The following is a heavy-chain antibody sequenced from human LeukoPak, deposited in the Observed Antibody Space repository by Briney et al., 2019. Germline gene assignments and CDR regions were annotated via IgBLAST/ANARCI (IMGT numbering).Heavy chain of an antibody. CDR3: ARDYSSSSRYFDY. Sequence: GRSLRLSCAASGFTFSSYAMHWVRQAPGKALEWVAVISYDGSNKYYADSVKGRFTISRDNSKNTLYLQMNSLRAEDTAVYYCARDYSSSSRYFDYWGQGTLGTVSS. V-gene: IGHV3-30*04. J-gene: IGHJ4*02. CDR2: ISYDGSNK. CDR1: GFTFSSYA. D-gene: IGHD6-6*01.